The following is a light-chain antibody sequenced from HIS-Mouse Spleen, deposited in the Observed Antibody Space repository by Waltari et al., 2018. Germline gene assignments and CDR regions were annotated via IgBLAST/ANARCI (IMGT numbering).Light chain of an antibody. CDR2: KDS. Sequence: SYELTQPPSVSVSPGQTARITCSGDALPKQYAYWYQQKPAQAPVLVIYKDSERPSGSRGRFSGSSSGTTVTLTISGVQAEDEADYYCQSADSSGTYVVFGGGTKLTVL. J-gene: IGLJ2*01. V-gene: IGLV3-25*03. CDR3: QSADSSGTYVV. CDR1: ALPKQY.